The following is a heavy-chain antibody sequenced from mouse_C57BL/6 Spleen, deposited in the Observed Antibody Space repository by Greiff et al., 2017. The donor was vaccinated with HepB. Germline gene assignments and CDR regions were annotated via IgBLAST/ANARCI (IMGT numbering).Heavy chain of an antibody. CDR2: IHPGSGST. CDR3: ARSDYYGSSYYFDY. J-gene: IGHJ2*01. CDR1: GYTFTSYW. V-gene: IGHV1-55*01. Sequence: QVQLQQPGAELVKPGASVKMSCKASGYTFTSYWITWVKQRPGQGLEWIGDIHPGSGSTNYNEKFKSKATLTVDQSSSTAYMQLSSLTTEDSAVYYCARSDYYGSSYYFDYWGQGTTLTVSS. D-gene: IGHD1-1*01.